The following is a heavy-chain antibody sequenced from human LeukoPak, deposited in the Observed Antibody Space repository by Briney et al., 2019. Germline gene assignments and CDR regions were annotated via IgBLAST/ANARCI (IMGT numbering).Heavy chain of an antibody. CDR3: AKSGSTSWYLDY. D-gene: IGHD6-13*01. V-gene: IGHV3-23*01. CDR2: ISGSGDNNDNT. CDR1: GVSFRTYA. J-gene: IGHJ4*02. Sequence: GGSLRLSCAASGVSFRTYAMSWVRHAPGKGLEWVSAISGSGDNNDNTYYADSVKGQFTISRDNSKNTLYLQMSSLRAEDAAVYYCAKSGSTSWYLDYWGQGTLVTVSS.